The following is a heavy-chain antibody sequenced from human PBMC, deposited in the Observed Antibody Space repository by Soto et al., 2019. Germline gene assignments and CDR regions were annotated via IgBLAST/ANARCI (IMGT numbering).Heavy chain of an antibody. V-gene: IGHV3-23*01. CDR3: AKVSSSIAARSSCIYYYGMEV. Sequence: PRGSLKRNCAASGFTFSIYTMSWVRQAPGKGLKWVSAISGSGGSAYYADSVKGRLTISRDNSKNTLYLQMNSLRAEDTAVYYCAKVSSSIAARSSCIYYYGMEVWGQGTTVTVYS. CDR1: GFTFSIYT. D-gene: IGHD6-6*01. CDR2: ISGSGGSA. J-gene: IGHJ6*02.